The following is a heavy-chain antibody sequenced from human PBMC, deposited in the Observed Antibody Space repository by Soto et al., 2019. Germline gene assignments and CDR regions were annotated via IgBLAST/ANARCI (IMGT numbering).Heavy chain of an antibody. J-gene: IGHJ4*02. CDR2: IYHSGKT. Sequence: QVQLQESGPGLVKPSGTLSLTCAVSGGSISSTNWWSWVRQSPGKGLEWIGEIYHSGKTNYNPSLKSRVIMAVDKSKTHFSLKLSSVTAADTAVYYCAREGYYGSGSYYPFDYWGQGTLVTVSS. CDR1: GGSISSTNW. V-gene: IGHV4-4*02. CDR3: AREGYYGSGSYYPFDY. D-gene: IGHD3-10*01.